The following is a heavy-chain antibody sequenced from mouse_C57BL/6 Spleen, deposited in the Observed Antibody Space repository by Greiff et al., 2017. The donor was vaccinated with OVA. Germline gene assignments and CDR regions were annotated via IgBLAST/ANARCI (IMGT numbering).Heavy chain of an antibody. D-gene: IGHD2-5*01. CDR3: ARKSNSYFDY. V-gene: IGHV1-80*01. CDR1: GYAFSSYW. CDR2: IYPGDGDT. J-gene: IGHJ2*01. Sequence: QVQLKESGAELVKPGASVKISCKASGYAFSSYWMNWGKQRPGKGLEWIGQIYPGDGDTNYNGKFKGKATLHADKSTSTAYMQLSSLTSEDSAVYFCARKSNSYFDYWGQGTTLTVSS.